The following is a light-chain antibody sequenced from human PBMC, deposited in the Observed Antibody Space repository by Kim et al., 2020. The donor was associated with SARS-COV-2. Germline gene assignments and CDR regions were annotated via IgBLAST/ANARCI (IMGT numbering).Light chain of an antibody. Sequence: HEITIYCSGTSSDVAGSNYVSRYQQYPGKAPKLIIYDVSVRPSGVSNRFSGSKSGNTASLTISGLQSEDEADYYCISYTGISTMVFGGGTQLTVL. J-gene: IGLJ2*01. CDR1: SSDVAGSNY. CDR3: ISYTGISTMV. CDR2: DVS. V-gene: IGLV2-14*03.